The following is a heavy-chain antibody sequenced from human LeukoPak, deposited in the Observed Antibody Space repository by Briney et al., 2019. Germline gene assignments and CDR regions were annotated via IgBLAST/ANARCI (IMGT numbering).Heavy chain of an antibody. D-gene: IGHD1-26*01. CDR1: GYTFTGYY. CDR3: ARSFYSGSSSWFVVDP. J-gene: IGHJ5*02. CDR2: INPNSGGT. Sequence: EASVKVSCKASGYTFTGYYMHWVRQAPGQGLEWMGWINPNSGGTNYAQKFQGRVTMTSDTSISTAYMELSRLRSDDTAVYYCARSFYSGSSSWFVVDPWGQGTLVTVSS. V-gene: IGHV1-2*02.